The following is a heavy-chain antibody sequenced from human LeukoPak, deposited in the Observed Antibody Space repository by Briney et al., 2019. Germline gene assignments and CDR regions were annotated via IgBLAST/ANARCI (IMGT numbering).Heavy chain of an antibody. CDR1: GFTFSSYA. Sequence: PGGSLRLSCVVSGFTFSSYAMHWVRQAPGKGLEYVSAISSNGGSTYYANSVKGRFTISRDNSKNTLYLQMGSLRVEDMAVYYCARASSSWYGYWGQGTLVTVSS. D-gene: IGHD2-2*01. CDR3: ARASSSWYGY. V-gene: IGHV3-64*01. CDR2: ISSNGGST. J-gene: IGHJ5*01.